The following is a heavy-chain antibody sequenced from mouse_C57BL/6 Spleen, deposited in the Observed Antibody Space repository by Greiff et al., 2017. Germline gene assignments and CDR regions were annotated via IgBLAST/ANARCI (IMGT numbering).Heavy chain of an antibody. CDR1: GYAFSSSW. D-gene: IGHD2-3*01. V-gene: IGHV1-82*01. CDR3: ASSLYDGDYVDY. Sequence: QVQLQQSGPELVKPGASVKISCKASGYAFSSSWMNWVKQRPGQGLEWIGRIYPGGGGTNYNGKFKGKATLTADKSSSTAYMQLSSLTSEDSAVSSCASSLYDGDYVDYWGQGTTLTVSS. J-gene: IGHJ2*01. CDR2: IYPGGGGT.